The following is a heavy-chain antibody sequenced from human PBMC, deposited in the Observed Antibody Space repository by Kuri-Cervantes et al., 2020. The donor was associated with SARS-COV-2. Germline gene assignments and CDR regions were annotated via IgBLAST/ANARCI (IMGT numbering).Heavy chain of an antibody. J-gene: IGHJ6*02. D-gene: IGHD3-3*01. CDR1: GGSVSSGSYY. V-gene: IGHV4-61*01. Sequence: SETLSLTCTVSGGSVSSGSYYWGWIRQPPGKGLEWIGYIYYSGSINYNPSLKSRATISVNTSKDQFVLKLSSVPAADTAVLYCARGVTIFGEDVWGQGTTVTVSS. CDR3: ARGVTIFGEDV. CDR2: IYYSGSI.